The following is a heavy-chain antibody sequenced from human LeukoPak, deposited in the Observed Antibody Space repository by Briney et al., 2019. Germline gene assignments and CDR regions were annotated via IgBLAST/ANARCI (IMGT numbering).Heavy chain of an antibody. CDR3: AKDPRGDYDFWSGYFGGIP. Sequence: GGSLRLSCAASGFTFSSYAMSWVRQAPGKGLEWVSAISGSGGSTYYADSVKGRFTISRDNSKNTLYLQMNSLRAEDTAVYYCAKDPRGDYDFWSGYFGGIPWGQGTLVTVSS. CDR2: ISGSGGST. J-gene: IGHJ4*02. CDR1: GFTFSSYA. D-gene: IGHD3-3*01. V-gene: IGHV3-23*01.